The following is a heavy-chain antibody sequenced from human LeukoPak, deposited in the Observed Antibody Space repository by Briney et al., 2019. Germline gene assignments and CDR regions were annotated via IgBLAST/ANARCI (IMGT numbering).Heavy chain of an antibody. V-gene: IGHV1-18*01. CDR1: GYTFTSYG. CDR3: ARVPRGVLGYCSSTSCYTAWFDP. Sequence: GASVKVSCKASGYTFTSYGISWVQQAPGQGLEWMGWISAYNGNTNYAQKLQGRVTMTTDTSTSTAYMELRSLRSDDTAVYYCARVPRGVLGYCSSTSCYTAWFDPWGQGTLVTVSS. J-gene: IGHJ5*02. CDR2: ISAYNGNT. D-gene: IGHD2-2*02.